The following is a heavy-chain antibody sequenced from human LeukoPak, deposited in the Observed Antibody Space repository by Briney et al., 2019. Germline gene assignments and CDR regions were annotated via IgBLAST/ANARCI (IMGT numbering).Heavy chain of an antibody. CDR2: IGTAGDT. CDR1: GFTFSSYD. V-gene: IGHV3-13*01. CDR3: ARDRTGGNAFDT. D-gene: IGHD3-16*01. J-gene: IGHJ3*02. Sequence: GGSLRLSCAASGFTFSSYDMHWVRQAPGKGLEWVSAIGTAGDTYYPGSVKGRFTISRENAKNSLYLQMNSLRAGDTAVYYCARDRTGGNAFDTWGQGTMVTVSS.